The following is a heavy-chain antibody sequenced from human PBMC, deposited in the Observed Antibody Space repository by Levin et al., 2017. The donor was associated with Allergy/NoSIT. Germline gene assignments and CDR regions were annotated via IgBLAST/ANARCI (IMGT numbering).Heavy chain of an antibody. D-gene: IGHD3-10*01. CDR2: IYYSGTT. J-gene: IGHJ4*02. CDR3: ARHTALLWFEELVFDS. CDR1: GGSFITSSYF. Sequence: SETLSLTCTVSGGSFITSSYFWAWIRQPPGKGLEWLGSIYYSGTTYYNPSLKSRLTISIDTSTNQFSPKLRSVTDADTAVYYCARHTALLWFEELVFDSWGQGNLVAVSS. V-gene: IGHV4-39*01.